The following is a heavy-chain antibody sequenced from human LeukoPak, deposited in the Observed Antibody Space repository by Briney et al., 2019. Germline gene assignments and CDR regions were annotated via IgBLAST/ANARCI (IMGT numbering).Heavy chain of an antibody. J-gene: IGHJ4*02. V-gene: IGHV3-30*18. CDR3: AKDSRSCPFDY. CDR2: ISYDGSNK. D-gene: IGHD1-26*01. CDR1: GFIFSSYG. Sequence: PGGSLRLSCVTSGFIFSSYGMHWVRQAPGKGLEWVAVISYDGSNKYYADSVKGRFTISRDNSKNTLYLQMNSLRAEDTAVYYCAKDSRSCPFDYWGQGTLVTVSS.